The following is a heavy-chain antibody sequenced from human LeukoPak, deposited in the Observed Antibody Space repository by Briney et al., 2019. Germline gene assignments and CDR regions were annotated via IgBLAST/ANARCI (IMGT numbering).Heavy chain of an antibody. D-gene: IGHD2-21*02. CDR3: AKVAYCGGDCYSTQYFQH. V-gene: IGHV3-9*02. CDR1: GFTSDDYA. Sequence: GRSLRLSCAASGFTSDDYAMHWVRQAPGKGLEWVSGISWNSGSIGYADSVKGRFTISRDNAKNSLYLQMNSLRAEDTALYYCAKVAYCGGDCYSTQYFQHWGQGTLVTVSS. J-gene: IGHJ1*01. CDR2: ISWNSGSI.